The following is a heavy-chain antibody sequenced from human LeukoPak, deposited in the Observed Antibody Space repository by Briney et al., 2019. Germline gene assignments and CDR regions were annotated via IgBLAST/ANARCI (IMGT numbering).Heavy chain of an antibody. Sequence: GGSLRLSCAASGFTFRSYAMSWVRQAPGKGLEWVSAISGSGGSTYDADSVKGRFTISRDNSKNTLYLQMSSLRAEDTAVYYCAKPQRRASITIFGVVKGAFDIWGQGTMVTVSS. J-gene: IGHJ3*02. CDR3: AKPQRRASITIFGVVKGAFDI. CDR1: GFTFRSYA. V-gene: IGHV3-23*01. D-gene: IGHD3-3*01. CDR2: ISGSGGST.